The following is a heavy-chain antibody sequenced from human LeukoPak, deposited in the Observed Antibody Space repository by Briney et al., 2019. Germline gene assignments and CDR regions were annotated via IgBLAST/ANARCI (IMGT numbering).Heavy chain of an antibody. J-gene: IGHJ4*02. V-gene: IGHV3-74*01. CDR2: INSDGSST. CDR1: GFTFSNAW. D-gene: IGHD3-10*01. CDR3: ARSFPYGSGSYYRSYYFDY. Sequence: GGSLRLSCAASGFTFSNAWMSWVRQAPGKGLVWVSRINSDGSSTSYADSVKGRFTISRDNAKNTLYLQMNSLRAEDTAVYYCARSFPYGSGSYYRSYYFDYWGQGTLVTVSS.